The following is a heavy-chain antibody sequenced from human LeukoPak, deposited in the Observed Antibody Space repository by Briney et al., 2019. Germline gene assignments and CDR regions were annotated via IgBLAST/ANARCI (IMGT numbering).Heavy chain of an antibody. Sequence: GESLKISCKGSGYSFTSYWIGWVRQMPGKGLEWMGIIYPGDSDTRYSPSFQGQVTISVDKSISTAYLQWSSLKASDTAMYYCARHRYYYDSSGYYGTPGGYWGQGTLVTVSS. D-gene: IGHD3-22*01. J-gene: IGHJ4*02. CDR3: ARHRYYYDSSGYYGTPGGY. V-gene: IGHV5-51*01. CDR1: GYSFTSYW. CDR2: IYPGDSDT.